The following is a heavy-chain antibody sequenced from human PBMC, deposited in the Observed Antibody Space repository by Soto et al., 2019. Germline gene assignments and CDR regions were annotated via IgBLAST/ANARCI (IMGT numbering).Heavy chain of an antibody. Sequence: QVTLKASGPVLVKPTEPLTLTCTVSGFSLTIPRLGVSWVRQPPGKALEWLAHIFSDDDKSYSPSLQILRTISQDTSKIQVVLSMTHMGPADTATYDFARIPGKWFSDSYYFGMDVWGQGTTVTVSS. CDR3: ARIPGKWFSDSYYFGMDV. J-gene: IGHJ6*02. D-gene: IGHD1-1*01. CDR2: IFSDDDK. V-gene: IGHV2-26*01. CDR1: GFSLTIPRLG.